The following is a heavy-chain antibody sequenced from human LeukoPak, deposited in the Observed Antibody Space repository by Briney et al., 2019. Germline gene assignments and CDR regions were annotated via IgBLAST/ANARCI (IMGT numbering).Heavy chain of an antibody. V-gene: IGHV1-69*13. CDR1: GGTFTSYA. J-gene: IGHJ3*02. CDR3: AREGGAYYYDSSGLSGAFDI. Sequence: SVKVSCKASGGTFTSYAISWVRQAPGQGLEWMGGIIPIFGTANYAQKFQGRVTITADESTSTAYMELSSLRSEDTAVYYCAREGGAYYYDSSGLSGAFDIWGQGTMVTVSS. D-gene: IGHD3-22*01. CDR2: IIPIFGTA.